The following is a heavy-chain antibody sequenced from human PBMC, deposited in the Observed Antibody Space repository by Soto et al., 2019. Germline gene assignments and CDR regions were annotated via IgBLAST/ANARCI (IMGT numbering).Heavy chain of an antibody. CDR2: ISYDGSNK. CDR3: ARALLRGYYFDY. Sequence: PGGSLRLSCAASGFTFSSYDMHWVRQAPGKGLEWVAVISYDGSNKYYADSVKGRFTISRDNSKNTLYLQMNSLRAEDTAVYYCARALLRGYYFDYWGQGTLVTVSS. CDR1: GFTFSSYD. D-gene: IGHD1-26*01. V-gene: IGHV3-30-3*01. J-gene: IGHJ4*02.